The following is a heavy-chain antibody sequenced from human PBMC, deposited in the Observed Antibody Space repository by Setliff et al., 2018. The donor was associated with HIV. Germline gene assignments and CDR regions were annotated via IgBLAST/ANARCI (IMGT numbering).Heavy chain of an antibody. Sequence: SSEPLSLTCAVSGGSISDDKWWDWVRQPPGKGLEWIGEIYHTGRTNYDSSLKSRVTMSVDKTKNEFSLKMTSVAAADTAVYYCTRAPGGGRDYFAYWGRGILVTVSS. CDR3: TRAPGGGRDYFAY. V-gene: IGHV4-4*02. J-gene: IGHJ4*02. CDR1: GGSISDDKW. CDR2: IYHTGRT. D-gene: IGHD3-16*01.